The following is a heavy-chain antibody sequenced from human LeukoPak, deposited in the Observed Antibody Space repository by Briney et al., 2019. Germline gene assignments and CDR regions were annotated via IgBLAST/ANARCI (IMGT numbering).Heavy chain of an antibody. D-gene: IGHD5-18*01. CDR2: IDPSDSYT. V-gene: IGHV5-10-1*01. Sequence: PGESLRISCKASGYSFTSYWISWVRQMPGKGLEWMGRIDPSDSYTNYSPSFQGHVTISADKSISTAYLQWSSLKASDTAMYYCARQSTRGMVDTDFDYWGQGTLVTVSS. J-gene: IGHJ4*02. CDR1: GYSFTSYW. CDR3: ARQSTRGMVDTDFDY.